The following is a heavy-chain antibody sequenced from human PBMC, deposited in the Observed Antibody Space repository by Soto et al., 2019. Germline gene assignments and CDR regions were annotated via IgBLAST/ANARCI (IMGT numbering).Heavy chain of an antibody. CDR2: IYYSGST. V-gene: IGHV4-28*01. CDR1: GYSISSSNW. CDR3: ARILVVVAPSRRVYFDL. J-gene: IGHJ2*01. D-gene: IGHD2-15*01. Sequence: QVQLQESGPGLVKPSDTLSLTCAVSGYSISSSNWWGWIRQPPGKGLEWIGYIYYSGSTYYNPSLKDRVTMSVDTSKNQFSLTLSSVPVVDTAVYYCARILVVVAPSRRVYFDLWGRGTLVTVSS.